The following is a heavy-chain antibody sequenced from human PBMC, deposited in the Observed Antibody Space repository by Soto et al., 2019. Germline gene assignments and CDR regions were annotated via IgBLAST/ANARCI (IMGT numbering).Heavy chain of an antibody. CDR3: ASVRFGGIVLGR. J-gene: IGHJ4*02. Sequence: SETLSLTCTVSAASFSKNYWTWFRQPPGKGLEWIGYIYFNGNTKYNPSLEERLTISIDTSKKDFSLKRTSVTAADATVYYCASVRFGGIVLGRWGQGALGTVSS. V-gene: IGHV4-59*01. D-gene: IGHD3-16*01. CDR2: IYFNGNT. CDR1: AASFSKNY.